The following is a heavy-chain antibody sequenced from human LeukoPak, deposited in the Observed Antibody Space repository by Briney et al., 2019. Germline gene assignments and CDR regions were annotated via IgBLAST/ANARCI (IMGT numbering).Heavy chain of an antibody. CDR2: ISGSVGST. V-gene: IGHV3-23*01. CDR3: AKRDSSGSYPYYFDY. CDR1: GFTFSSYA. Sequence: GGSLRLSCAASGFTFSSYAMSWVRQAPGKRLEWVSAISGSVGSTYYADSVKGRFTISRDNSKNTLYLQMNSLRAEDTAVYYCAKRDSSGSYPYYFDYWGQGTLVTVSS. J-gene: IGHJ4*02. D-gene: IGHD3-22*01.